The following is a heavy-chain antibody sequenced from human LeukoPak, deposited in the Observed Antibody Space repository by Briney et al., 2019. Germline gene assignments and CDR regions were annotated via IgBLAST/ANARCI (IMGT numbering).Heavy chain of an antibody. Sequence: PSETLSLTCTVSGGSISSGGYYWSWIRQPPGKGLEWIGEINHSGSTNYNPSLKSRVTISVDTSKNQFSLKLSSVTAADTAVYYCARDSEVVVTGIWGQGTLVTVSS. D-gene: IGHD3-22*01. J-gene: IGHJ4*02. CDR1: GGSISSGGYY. CDR3: ARDSEVVVTGI. CDR2: INHSGST. V-gene: IGHV4-39*07.